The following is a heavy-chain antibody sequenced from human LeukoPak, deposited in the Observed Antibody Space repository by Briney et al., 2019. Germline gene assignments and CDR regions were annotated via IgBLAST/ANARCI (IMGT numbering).Heavy chain of an antibody. J-gene: IGHJ4*02. CDR2: IYYSGST. Sequence: SETLSLTCTVSGGSISSYYWSWIRQPPGKGLEWIGYIYYSGSTNYNPSLKSRVTISVDTSKNQFSLKLSSVTAADTAVYYCARRRRTMVRGVMGYFDYWGQGTLVTVSS. CDR3: ARRRRTMVRGVMGYFDY. V-gene: IGHV4-59*12. D-gene: IGHD3-10*01. CDR1: GGSISSYY.